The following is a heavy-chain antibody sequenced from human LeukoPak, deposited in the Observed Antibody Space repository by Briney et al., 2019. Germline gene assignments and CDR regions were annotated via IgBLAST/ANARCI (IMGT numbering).Heavy chain of an antibody. Sequence: SQTLSLTCAISGDSVSNNRAAWGWIRQSPSRGLEWLGRTYYRAKWFNEYASSVKSRITVSADTSKNQFSLQMNSVTPEDTAVYYCVRVVLGVTDFEYWGQGILVTVSS. CDR1: GDSVSNNRAA. CDR2: TYYRAKWFN. D-gene: IGHD3-10*01. J-gene: IGHJ4*02. CDR3: VRVVLGVTDFEY. V-gene: IGHV6-1*01.